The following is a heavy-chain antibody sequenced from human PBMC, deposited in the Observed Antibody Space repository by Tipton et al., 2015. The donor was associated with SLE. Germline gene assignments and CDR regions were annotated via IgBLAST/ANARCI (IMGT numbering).Heavy chain of an antibody. CDR3: ARDRIADV. V-gene: IGHV4-34*09. D-gene: IGHD2-15*01. CDR1: GGSFSGFY. J-gene: IGHJ6*02. CDR2: IYYSGST. Sequence: TLSLTCAVYGGSFSGFYWNWIRQPPGKGLEWIGYIYYSGSTYYNPSLKSRVTISVDTSKNQFSLKLSSVTAADTAVYYCARDRIADVWGQGTTVTVSS.